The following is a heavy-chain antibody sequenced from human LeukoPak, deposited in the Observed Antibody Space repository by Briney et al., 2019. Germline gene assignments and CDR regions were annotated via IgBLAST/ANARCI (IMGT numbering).Heavy chain of an antibody. J-gene: IGHJ4*02. CDR2: ITDSGDGT. CDR1: GFTFNSYA. Sequence: GGSLRLSCAASGFTFNSYAMSWVRQTPGMRLEWVSAITDSGDGTYYADSVKGRFTISRDNSKNTLYLQMNSLRAEDTAVYYCAKDSRIVPAATEFDYWGQGTLVTVSS. V-gene: IGHV3-23*01. D-gene: IGHD2-2*01. CDR3: AKDSRIVPAATEFDY.